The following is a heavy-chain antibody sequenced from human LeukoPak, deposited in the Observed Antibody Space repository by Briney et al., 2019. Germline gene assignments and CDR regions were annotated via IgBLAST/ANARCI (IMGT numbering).Heavy chain of an antibody. CDR2: ISSSSTI. CDR3: ARGNLMYYDILTGYPDYFDY. J-gene: IGHJ4*02. Sequence: GGSLRLACAVSGFTFSSYSMNWVRQAPGKGLEWVSYISSSSTIYYADSVKGRFTISRDNAKNSLYLQMNSLRDEDTAVYYCARGNLMYYDILTGYPDYFDYWGQGTLVTVSS. D-gene: IGHD3-9*01. V-gene: IGHV3-48*02. CDR1: GFTFSSYS.